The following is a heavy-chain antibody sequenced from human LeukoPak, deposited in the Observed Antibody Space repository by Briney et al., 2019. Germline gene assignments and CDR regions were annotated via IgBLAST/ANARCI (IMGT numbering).Heavy chain of an antibody. CDR2: IYYSGST. CDR1: GGSINNGGYY. Sequence: PSETLSLTCTVSGGSINNGGYYWSWIRQHPGKGLEWIGYIYYSGSTNYNPSLKSRVTISVDTSKNQFSLKLSPVTAADTAVYYCARLPAVAGKALGVGYFDYWGQGTLVTVSS. CDR3: ARLPAVAGKALGVGYFDY. J-gene: IGHJ4*02. D-gene: IGHD6-19*01. V-gene: IGHV4-61*08.